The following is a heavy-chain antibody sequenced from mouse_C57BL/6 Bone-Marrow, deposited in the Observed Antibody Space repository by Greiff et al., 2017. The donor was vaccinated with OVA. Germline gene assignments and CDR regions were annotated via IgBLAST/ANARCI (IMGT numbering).Heavy chain of an antibody. CDR1: GYTFTSYG. V-gene: IGHV1-81*01. CDR3: ADLLWSWFDY. CDR2: IYPRSGNT. Sequence: VKLVESGAELARPGASVKLSCKASGYTFTSYGISWVKQRTGQGLEWIGEIYPRSGNTYYNEKFKGKATLTADKSSSTAYMELRSLTSEDSAVYFCADLLWSWFDYWGQGTTLTVSS. D-gene: IGHD2-1*01. J-gene: IGHJ2*01.